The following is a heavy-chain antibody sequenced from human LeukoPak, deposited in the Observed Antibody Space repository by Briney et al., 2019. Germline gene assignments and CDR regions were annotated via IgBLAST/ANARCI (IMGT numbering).Heavy chain of an antibody. CDR3: ARDHRSCSWRVFDY. V-gene: IGHV4-59*01. Sequence: SETLSLTCTVSGGSISSYYWSWIRQPPGKGLEWIGYIYYGGSTNYNPSLKSRVTISVDTSKNQFSLKLSSVTAADTAVYYCARDHRSCSWRVFDYWGQGTLVTVSS. D-gene: IGHD6-13*01. CDR2: IYYGGST. CDR1: GGSISSYY. J-gene: IGHJ4*02.